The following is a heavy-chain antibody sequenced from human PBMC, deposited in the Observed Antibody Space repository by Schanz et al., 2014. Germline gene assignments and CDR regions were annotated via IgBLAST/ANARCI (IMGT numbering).Heavy chain of an antibody. CDR2: ISGSGGST. Sequence: EVQLLESGGGLVQPGGSLRLSCAASGFTFANYAMTWVRQAPGKGLEWVSGISGSGGSTYDADSVKGRFTISRDNSKNTLYLEMNRLRVDDTAVYYCSKDKQGSRSDDSWGQGTLVTVSS. D-gene: IGHD2-15*01. CDR1: GFTFANYA. CDR3: SKDKQGSRSDDS. V-gene: IGHV3-23*01. J-gene: IGHJ5*01.